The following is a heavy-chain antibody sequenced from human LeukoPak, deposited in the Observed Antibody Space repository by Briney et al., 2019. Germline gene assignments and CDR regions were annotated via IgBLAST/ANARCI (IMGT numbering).Heavy chain of an antibody. J-gene: IGHJ3*02. CDR2: IYHSGST. Sequence: SETLSLTCTVSGYSISSGYYWGWIRQPPGKGLEWIGSIYHSGSTYYNPSLKSRVIISVDTSKNQFSLKLSSVTAADTAVYCCASGYYYDSSGSDAFDIWGQGTMVTVSS. CDR3: ASGYYYDSSGSDAFDI. CDR1: GYSISSGYY. V-gene: IGHV4-38-2*02. D-gene: IGHD3-22*01.